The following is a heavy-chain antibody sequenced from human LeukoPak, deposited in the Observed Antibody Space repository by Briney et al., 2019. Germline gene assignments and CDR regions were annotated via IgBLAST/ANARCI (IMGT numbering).Heavy chain of an antibody. CDR2: IKEDGSEK. V-gene: IGHV3-7*05. Sequence: GGSLRLSCAASGFTFSSYWMSWVRQAPGKGLEWVANIKEDGSEKYYVDSVKGRFTISRDNAKNSLYLQMNSLRDEDTAIYYCAREIGSAARGRWGQGTQVTASS. D-gene: IGHD6-13*01. CDR1: GFTFSSYW. J-gene: IGHJ4*02. CDR3: AREIGSAARGR.